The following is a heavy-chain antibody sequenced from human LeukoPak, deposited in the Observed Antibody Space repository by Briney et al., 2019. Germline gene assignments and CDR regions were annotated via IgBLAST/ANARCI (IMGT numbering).Heavy chain of an antibody. CDR3: ATKTPGNYPYDY. J-gene: IGHJ4*02. CDR2: SGTDGDT. Sequence: GGSLRLSCVLSGFTFTSAPMNWVRQAPGKGLEWVSTSGTDGDTYYADSVKGRFTISRDNFKNTVHLQMTSLRVEDTAVYYCATKTPGNYPYDYWGQGTLVIVSP. V-gene: IGHV3-23*01. CDR1: GFTFTSAP. D-gene: IGHD3-22*01.